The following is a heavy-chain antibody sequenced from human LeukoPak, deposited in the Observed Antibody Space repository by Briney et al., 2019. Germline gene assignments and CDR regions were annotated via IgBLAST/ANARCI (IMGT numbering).Heavy chain of an antibody. CDR1: GYTFTNYY. Sequence: ASVKVSCKTSGYTFTNYYVHWVRQAPGQGLEWMGYIIPDSGGADSDQRFQGRVTMTRDKSISTVYMELSSLRCDDTAVYYCSTEDKYCGSANCGKYWGQGTLVTVSS. CDR2: IIPDSGGA. V-gene: IGHV1-2*02. D-gene: IGHD2-2*01. CDR3: STEDKYCGSANCGKY. J-gene: IGHJ4*02.